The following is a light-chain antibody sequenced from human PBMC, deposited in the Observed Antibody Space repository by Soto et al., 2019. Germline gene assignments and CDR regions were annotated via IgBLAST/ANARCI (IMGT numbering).Light chain of an antibody. CDR2: GAS. CDR3: QQYNSWPWT. Sequence: EMLMTPSPATLSVSPGERATLSCRASRSVTTNLAWYQQTPGQAPRLLIYGASTRATGLPPRFSASGSGTEFTLTISSLQSEDFAVYYCQQYNSWPWTFGQGTKVDIK. V-gene: IGKV3-15*01. CDR1: RSVTTN. J-gene: IGKJ1*01.